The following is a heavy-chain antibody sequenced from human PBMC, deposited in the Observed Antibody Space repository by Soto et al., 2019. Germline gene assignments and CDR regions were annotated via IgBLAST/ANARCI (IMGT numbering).Heavy chain of an antibody. V-gene: IGHV4-31*03. J-gene: IGHJ4*02. CDR2: IYYSGSS. Sequence: SETLSLTCTVSGGXISSGGYYWSWIRQHPGKGRVWSGYIYYSGSSYYNPSLKSRVTISVDTSKNQFSMKLSSVTAADMAVYYCARIRFLEWLPFDYWGQGTLVTVSS. D-gene: IGHD3-3*01. CDR3: ARIRFLEWLPFDY. CDR1: GGXISSGGYY.